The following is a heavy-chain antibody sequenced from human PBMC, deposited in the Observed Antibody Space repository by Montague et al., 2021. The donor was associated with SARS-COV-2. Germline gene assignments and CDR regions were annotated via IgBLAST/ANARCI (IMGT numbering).Heavy chain of an antibody. Sequence: SETLSLTCAVHGTSFSGYYGNWIRQPPGKGLEWIGEINHGGSTKYSPSLKSRLTISADTSKNQFSLKLTSVAAADTAVYYCARLRDGVVPSPILGDGPYYSYYYMDVWGKGTTVTVSS. J-gene: IGHJ6*03. D-gene: IGHD2-15*01. CDR2: INHGGST. CDR3: ARLRDGVVPSPILGDGPYYSYYYMDV. V-gene: IGHV4-34*01. CDR1: GTSFSGYY.